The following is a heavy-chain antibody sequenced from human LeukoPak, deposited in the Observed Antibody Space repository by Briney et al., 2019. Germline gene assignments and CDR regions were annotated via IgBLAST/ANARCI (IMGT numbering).Heavy chain of an antibody. CDR3: ARDANYFDGYYYDVFDI. CDR2: IRGDGSKT. D-gene: IGHD5-24*01. CDR1: GFTFSSYW. J-gene: IGHJ3*02. V-gene: IGHV3-7*01. Sequence: QPGGSLRLSCIASGFTFSSYWMTWVRQAPGKGLEWVADIRGDGSKTYYVDSAKGRFTISRDNAKNSLYLQLDSLRADDTALYYCARDANYFDGYYYDVFDIWGQGTMVTVSP.